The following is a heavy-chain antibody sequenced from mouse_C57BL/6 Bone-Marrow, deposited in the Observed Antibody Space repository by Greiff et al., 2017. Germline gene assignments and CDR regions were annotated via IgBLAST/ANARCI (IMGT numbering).Heavy chain of an antibody. Sequence: QVQLKESGAELVRPGASVTLSCKASGYTFTDYEMHWVKQTPVHGLEWIGAIDPETGGTAYNQKFKGKAILTADKSSITAYMQLSSMTSEDSAVYYCARPYYSNYWYFDVWGTGTTVTVSS. CDR2: IDPETGGT. CDR1: GYTFTDYE. V-gene: IGHV1-15*01. J-gene: IGHJ1*03. CDR3: ARPYYSNYWYFDV. D-gene: IGHD2-5*01.